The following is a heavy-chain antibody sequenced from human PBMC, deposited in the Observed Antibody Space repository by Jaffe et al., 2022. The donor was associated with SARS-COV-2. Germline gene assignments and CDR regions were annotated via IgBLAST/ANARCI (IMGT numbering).Heavy chain of an antibody. CDR3: ARKSSQLEEQSGYSYGYYYYMDV. D-gene: IGHD5-18*01. CDR2: ISSSSSYI. Sequence: EVQLVESGGGLVKPGGSLRLSCAASGFTFSSYSMNWVRQAPGKGLEWVSSISSSSSYIYYADSVKGRFTISRDNAKNSLYLQMNSLRAEDTAVYYCARKSSQLEEQSGYSYGYYYYMDVWGKGTTVTVSS. CDR1: GFTFSSYS. V-gene: IGHV3-21*01. J-gene: IGHJ6*03.